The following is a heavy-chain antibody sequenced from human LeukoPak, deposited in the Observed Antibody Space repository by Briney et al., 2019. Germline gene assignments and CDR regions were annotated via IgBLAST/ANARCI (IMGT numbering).Heavy chain of an antibody. CDR1: GFTVSSNY. D-gene: IGHD2-21*02. CDR3: ARECGGDCYYAFDI. J-gene: IGHJ3*02. V-gene: IGHV3-53*01. CDR2: IYSGGGT. Sequence: GGSLRLSFAASGFTVSSNYMSWVRQAPGKGLEWVSVIYSGGGTYYADSVKGRFTISRDNSKNTLYLQMNSLRAEDTAVYYCARECGGDCYYAFDIWGQGTMVTVSS.